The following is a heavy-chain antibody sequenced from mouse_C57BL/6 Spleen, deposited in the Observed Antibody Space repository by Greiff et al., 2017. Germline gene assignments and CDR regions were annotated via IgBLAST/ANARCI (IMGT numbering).Heavy chain of an antibody. V-gene: IGHV5-17*01. Sequence: DVQLVESGGGLVKPGGSLTLSCAASGFTFSDYGMHWVRQAPEKGLEWVAYISSGSSTIYYADTVKGRFTISRDNAKNTLFLQMTSLRSEDTAMYYCARGGSIAMDYWGQGTSVTVSS. CDR1: GFTFSDYG. CDR2: ISSGSSTI. J-gene: IGHJ4*01. D-gene: IGHD1-1*01. CDR3: ARGGSIAMDY.